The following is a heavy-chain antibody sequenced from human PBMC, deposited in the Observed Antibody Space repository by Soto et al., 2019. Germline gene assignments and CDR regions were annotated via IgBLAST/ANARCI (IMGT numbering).Heavy chain of an antibody. CDR2: ISAGGTSI. J-gene: IGHJ4*02. Sequence: GGSLRLSCVGSGFSFSSYWVHWVRQPPGKGLEWVSRISAGGTSISYADSVKGRFPISRDNAKNTLYLQTDALAADDTAVYYCPRAGSYRFDYCGLGTLVTVSS. CDR3: PRAGSYRFDY. V-gene: IGHV3-74*01. CDR1: GFSFSSYW. D-gene: IGHD3-10*01.